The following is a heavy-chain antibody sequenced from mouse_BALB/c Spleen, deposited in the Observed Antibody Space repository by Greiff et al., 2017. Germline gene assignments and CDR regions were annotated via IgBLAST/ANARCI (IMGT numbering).Heavy chain of an antibody. D-gene: IGHD2-1*01. V-gene: IGHV1-7*01. J-gene: IGHJ2*01. CDR2: INPSTGYT. CDR3: ARRHYGNSHFDY. Sequence: VQLQQSGAELAKPGASVKMSCKASGYTFTSYWMHWVKQRPGQGLEWIGYINPSTGYTEYNQKFKDKATLTADKSSSTAYMQLSSLTSEDSAVYYCARRHYGNSHFDYWGQGTTLTVSS. CDR1: GYTFTSYW.